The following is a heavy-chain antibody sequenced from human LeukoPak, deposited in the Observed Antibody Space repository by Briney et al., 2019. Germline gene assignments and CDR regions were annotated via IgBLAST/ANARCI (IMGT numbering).Heavy chain of an antibody. Sequence: SETLSLTCTVSGGSISSYYWSWIRQPAGKGLEWIGRIYTSGSTNYNPSLKSRVTMSVDTSKNQFSLKLSSVTAADTAVYYCARGLYVYYDSSGFDWFDPWGQRTLVTVSS. CDR3: ARGLYVYYDSSGFDWFDP. V-gene: IGHV4-4*07. J-gene: IGHJ5*02. CDR1: GGSISSYY. D-gene: IGHD3-22*01. CDR2: IYTSGST.